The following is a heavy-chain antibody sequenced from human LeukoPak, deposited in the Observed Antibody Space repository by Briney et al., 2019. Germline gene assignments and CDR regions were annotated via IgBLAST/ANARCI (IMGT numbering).Heavy chain of an antibody. D-gene: IGHD4-17*01. CDR1: GGSISSYY. J-gene: IGHJ6*02. CDR3: ARQKSYGDYDYYYYGMDV. Sequence: SETLSLTCTVSGGSISSYYWSWIRQPPGKGLEWIGYISYSGSTNYNPSLKSRVTISVDTSKNQFSLRLSSVTAADTAVHYCARQKSYGDYDYYYYGMDVWGQGTTVTVSS. V-gene: IGHV4-59*08. CDR2: ISYSGST.